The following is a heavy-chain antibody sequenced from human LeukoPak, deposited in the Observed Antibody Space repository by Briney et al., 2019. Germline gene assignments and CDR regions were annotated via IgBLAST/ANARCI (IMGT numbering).Heavy chain of an antibody. V-gene: IGHV3-74*01. J-gene: IGHJ4*02. D-gene: IGHD2-2*01. CDR3: ASSTQISQYADY. CDR2: INSDGSIT. Sequence: GGCLRLSCAASGFTFSSYWMHWVRQAPGKGLVWVSRINSDGSITTYADSVRGRFTISRDNAKSTLYLQMNSLRAEDTAVYYCASSTQISQYADYWGQGALVTVSS. CDR1: GFTFSSYW.